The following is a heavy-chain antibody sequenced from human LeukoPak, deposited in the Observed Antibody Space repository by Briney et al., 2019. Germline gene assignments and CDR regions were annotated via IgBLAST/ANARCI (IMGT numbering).Heavy chain of an antibody. Sequence: SETLSLTCTVSGRPISSYYWSWIRQPPGKGLEGIGYIYYSGSTNYNPSLKSRVTISVDTSKNQFSLKLSSVTAADTAVYYCARGKAPGAFDIWGQGTMVTVSS. J-gene: IGHJ3*02. V-gene: IGHV4-59*13. CDR2: IYYSGST. CDR3: ARGKAPGAFDI. CDR1: GRPISSYY. D-gene: IGHD3-10*01.